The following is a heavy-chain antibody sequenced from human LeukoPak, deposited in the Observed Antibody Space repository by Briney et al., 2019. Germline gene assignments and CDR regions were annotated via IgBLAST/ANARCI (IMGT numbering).Heavy chain of an antibody. J-gene: IGHJ4*02. Sequence: KPSETLSLTCTVSGXSISSGSDHWGWIRQPPGKGLEWIGNVYYTGSTYYNPSLKSRVTITSKNQFSLKLISVTAADTAVYYCARGSYISSTWYYFDYWGQGTLVTVSS. CDR1: GXSISSGSDH. V-gene: IGHV4-39*01. D-gene: IGHD6-13*01. CDR3: ARGSYISSTWYYFDY. CDR2: VYYTGST.